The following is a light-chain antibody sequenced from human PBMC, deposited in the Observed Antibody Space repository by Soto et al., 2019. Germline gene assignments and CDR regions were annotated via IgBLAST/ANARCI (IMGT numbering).Light chain of an antibody. V-gene: IGKV3-15*01. CDR3: QQYNNWPLLT. CDR2: GAS. Sequence: EIVMTQSPATLSVSPGERATLSCRASQSVSSNLAWYQQKPGQAPRLLIYGASTMATGIPARFSGRGSGTEFTLTISSLQSEDFAVYYCQQYNNWPLLTFGGGTKVEIK. CDR1: QSVSSN. J-gene: IGKJ4*01.